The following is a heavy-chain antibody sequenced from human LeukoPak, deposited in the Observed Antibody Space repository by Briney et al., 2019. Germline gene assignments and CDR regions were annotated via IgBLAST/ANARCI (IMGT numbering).Heavy chain of an antibody. J-gene: IGHJ1*01. CDR3: ARDMTTATTCYLEH. CDR2: ISSSSNYI. CDR1: GFTFSTYS. V-gene: IGHV3-21*06. Sequence: GGSLRLSCAASGFTFSTYSMNWVRQAPGKGLEWVSSISSSSNYIYYADSVKGRFSISRDDAKNLLFLQMSGLRVEDTAVYYCARDMTTATTCYLEHWGQGTLVTVSS. D-gene: IGHD4-17*01.